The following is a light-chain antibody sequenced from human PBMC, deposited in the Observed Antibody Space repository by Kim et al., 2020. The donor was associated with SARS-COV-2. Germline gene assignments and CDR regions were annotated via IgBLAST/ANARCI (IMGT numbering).Light chain of an antibody. V-gene: IGLV3-19*01. J-gene: IGLJ2*01. CDR2: GKN. Sequence: SSELTQDPAVSVALGQTVRITCQGDSLRSYYASWYQQKPGQAPVLVIYGKNNRPSGIPDRFSGSSSGNTASLTITGAQAEDEADYYCNSRDSSGNHVVLGGGTQLTV. CDR3: NSRDSSGNHVV. CDR1: SLRSYY.